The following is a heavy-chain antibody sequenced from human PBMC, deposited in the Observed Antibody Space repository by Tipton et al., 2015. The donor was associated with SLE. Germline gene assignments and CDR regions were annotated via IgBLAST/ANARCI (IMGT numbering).Heavy chain of an antibody. CDR2: ISYDGSNK. D-gene: IGHD3-3*01. V-gene: IGHV3-30*18. Sequence: SLRLSCAASGFTFSSYGMHWVRQAPGKGLEWVAVISYDGSNKYYADSVKGRFTISRDNSKNTLYLQMNSLRAEDTAVYYCAKDYDFWSGLRPPPGYWGQGTLVTVSS. J-gene: IGHJ4*02. CDR3: AKDYDFWSGLRPPPGY. CDR1: GFTFSSYG.